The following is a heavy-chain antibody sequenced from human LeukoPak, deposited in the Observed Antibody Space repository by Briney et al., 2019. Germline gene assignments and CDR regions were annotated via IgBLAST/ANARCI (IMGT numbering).Heavy chain of an antibody. CDR1: GFTFNRHN. Sequence: GGSLRLSCAASGFTFNRHNMNWVRQAPGKRLEWVSSISSSSSYIFYADSLKGRFTISRDNAKKSMYLQMNSLRADDTAVYYCARDLLGTLVRGPIDYWGQGTLVTVSS. D-gene: IGHD3-10*01. V-gene: IGHV3-21*01. J-gene: IGHJ4*02. CDR2: ISSSSSYI. CDR3: ARDLLGTLVRGPIDY.